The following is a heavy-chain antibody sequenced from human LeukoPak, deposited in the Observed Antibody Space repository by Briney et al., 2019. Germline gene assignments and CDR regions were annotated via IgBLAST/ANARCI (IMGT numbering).Heavy chain of an antibody. CDR1: GFTFSSYS. V-gene: IGHV3-21*01. J-gene: IGHJ4*02. CDR3: ARRAIAPAAREDY. CDR2: ISSSSSYI. Sequence: GGSLRLSCAASGFTFSSYSMNWVRQAPGKGLEWVSSISSSSSYIYYADSVKGRFTISRDNAKNSLYLQMNSLRAEDTAVHYCARRAIAPAAREDYWGQGTLVTVSS. D-gene: IGHD2-2*01.